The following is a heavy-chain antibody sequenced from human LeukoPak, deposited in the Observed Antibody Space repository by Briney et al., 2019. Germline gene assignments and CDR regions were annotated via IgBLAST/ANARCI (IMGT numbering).Heavy chain of an antibody. Sequence: ASVKVSCKASGYTFTSYGIGWVRQAPGQGLEWMGWISAYNGNTNYAQKLQGRVTMTTDTSTSTAYMELRSLRSDDTAVYYCARGHYDQRDYGGNEYDYWGQGTLVTVSS. CDR2: ISAYNGNT. CDR1: GYTFTSYG. D-gene: IGHD4-23*01. V-gene: IGHV1-18*01. CDR3: ARGHYDQRDYGGNEYDY. J-gene: IGHJ4*02.